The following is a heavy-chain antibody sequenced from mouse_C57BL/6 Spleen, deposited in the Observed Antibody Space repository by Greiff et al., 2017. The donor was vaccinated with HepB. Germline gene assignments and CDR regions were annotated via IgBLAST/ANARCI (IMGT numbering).Heavy chain of an antibody. V-gene: IGHV1-36*01. CDR2: VYPYNGGT. CDR1: GFTFTDYY. D-gene: IGHD1-1*01. CDR3: ARYPYCGSSDYAMDY. Sequence: EVQLQQSGPVLVKPGPSLKISCTASGFTFTDYYMYWVMQSHGKSLEWIGLVYPYNGGTSYNQKFKGKATLTVDTSSSTAYMELNRLTSEDSAVYYCARYPYCGSSDYAMDYWGQGTSVTDSS. J-gene: IGHJ4*01.